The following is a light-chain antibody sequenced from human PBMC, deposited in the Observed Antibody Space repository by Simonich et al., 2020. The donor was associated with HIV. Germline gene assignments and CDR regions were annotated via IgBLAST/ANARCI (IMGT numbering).Light chain of an antibody. CDR3: SSHTTSRPWV. Sequence: QSALTQPASVSGSPGQSITISCSGTSSDVGDFHYVSWYHQHPGKAPKLFIYDVNNRPSGVSNRFSGSKSGNTASLTISGLQAEDEADYFCSSHTTSRPWVFGGGTKLTVL. CDR2: DVN. CDR1: SSDVGDFHY. V-gene: IGLV2-14*03. J-gene: IGLJ3*02.